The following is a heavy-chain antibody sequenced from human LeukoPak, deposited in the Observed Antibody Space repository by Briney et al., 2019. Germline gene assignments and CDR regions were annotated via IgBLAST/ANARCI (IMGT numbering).Heavy chain of an antibody. CDR2: ISYDGSNK. J-gene: IGHJ4*02. CDR3: AKDRYYYDSSHFDY. Sequence: GGSLRLSCAASGFTFSSYGMHWVRQAPGKGLEWVAVISYDGSNKYYADSVKGRFTISRDNSKNTLYLQMNSLRAEDTAVYYCAKDRYYYDSSHFDYWGQGTLVTVSS. CDR1: GFTFSSYG. D-gene: IGHD3-22*01. V-gene: IGHV3-30*18.